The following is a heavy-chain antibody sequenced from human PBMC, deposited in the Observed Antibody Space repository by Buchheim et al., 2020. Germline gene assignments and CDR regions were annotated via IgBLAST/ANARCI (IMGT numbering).Heavy chain of an antibody. J-gene: IGHJ4*02. V-gene: IGHV3-23*01. Sequence: EVQLLESGGGLVQPGGSLRLSCAASGFTFSSFAMSWVRQAPGKGLEWVSAISGGGDNTYYTDSVQGRFTISRDNSMNKLYFQMNSLRAEDTAVYYCAKTPLWGSGPSFFEYWGQGTL. CDR3: AKTPLWGSGPSFFEY. CDR1: GFTFSSFA. CDR2: ISGGGDNT. D-gene: IGHD7-27*01.